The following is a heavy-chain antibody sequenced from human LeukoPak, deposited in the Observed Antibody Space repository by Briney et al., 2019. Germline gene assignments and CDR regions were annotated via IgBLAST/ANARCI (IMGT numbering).Heavy chain of an antibody. J-gene: IGHJ4*02. CDR1: GYSISSTYY. CDR3: ARSIAVAYFNY. V-gene: IGHV4-4*07. Sequence: PSETLSLTCTVSGYSISSTYYWGWIRQPAGKGLEWIGRIYTSGSTNYNPSLKSRVTMSVDTSKNQFSLKLSSVTAADTAVYYCARSIAVAYFNYWGQGTLVTVSS. D-gene: IGHD6-19*01. CDR2: IYTSGST.